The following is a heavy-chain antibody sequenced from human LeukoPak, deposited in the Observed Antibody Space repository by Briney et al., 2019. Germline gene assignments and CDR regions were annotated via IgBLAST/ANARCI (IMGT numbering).Heavy chain of an antibody. V-gene: IGHV3-53*01. J-gene: IGHJ4*02. CDR3: ARDSAAYCGGDCYPD. D-gene: IGHD2-21*02. Sequence: GGSLRLSCAASGFTFSSYAMSWVRQAPGKGLEWVSVIYSGGSTYYADSVKGRFTISRDNSKNTLYLQMNSLRAEDTAVYYCARDSAAYCGGDCYPDWGQGTLVTVSS. CDR2: IYSGGST. CDR1: GFTFSSYA.